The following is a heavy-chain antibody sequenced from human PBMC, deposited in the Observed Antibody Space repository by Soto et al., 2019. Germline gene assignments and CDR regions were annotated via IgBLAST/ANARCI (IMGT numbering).Heavy chain of an antibody. CDR2: MNPNSGNT. J-gene: IGHJ6*02. CDR1: GYTFTSYD. D-gene: IGHD1-1*01. CDR3: MTVHSNDLSYCYSMDV. Sequence: QVQLVQSGAEVKKPGASVKVSCKASGYTFTSYDINWVRQATGQGLEWMGWMNPNSGNTGYAQKFQGRVTMTRNTSISTAYMELRSLRSEDTAVYYCMTVHSNDLSYCYSMDVWGQGTTVTVSS. V-gene: IGHV1-8*01.